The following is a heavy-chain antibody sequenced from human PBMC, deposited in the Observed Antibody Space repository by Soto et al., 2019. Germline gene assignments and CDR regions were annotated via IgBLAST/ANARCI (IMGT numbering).Heavy chain of an antibody. J-gene: IGHJ4*02. V-gene: IGHV3-21*01. CDR2: ICRSSSYI. CDR1: ALTFRSFG. Sequence: ELSLRLSLSPSALTFRSFGMNWVSQAPRKGMECVSSICRSSSYIDYVDSVKGRFPTSRDNTANSLYLQMNSLRAEDTAVYYCAPHLFDGRGYHWGQGTLGTFSS. D-gene: IGHD3-16*02. CDR3: APHLFDGRGYH.